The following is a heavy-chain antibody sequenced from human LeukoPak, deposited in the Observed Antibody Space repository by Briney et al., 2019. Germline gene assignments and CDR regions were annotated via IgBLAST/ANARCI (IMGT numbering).Heavy chain of an antibody. J-gene: IGHJ3*02. CDR3: SRDLKWELRRDSFDI. Sequence: PGGSLRLSCAASGFTFSDYSMDWLRQAPGKGLEWVSSISVRSTYIYYTDSVMGRFTISRDNAKNSLYLQMDSLRAEDTAMYYCSRDLKWELRRDSFDIWGQGTMVTVSS. CDR2: ISVRSTYI. CDR1: GFTFSDYS. D-gene: IGHD1-26*01. V-gene: IGHV3-21*01.